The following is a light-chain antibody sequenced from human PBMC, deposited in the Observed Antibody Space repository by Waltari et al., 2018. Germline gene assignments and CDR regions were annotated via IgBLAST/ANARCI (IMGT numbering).Light chain of an antibody. CDR3: SSFTRTNSWV. CDR1: SRDVGGYND. J-gene: IGLJ3*02. CDR2: DVN. V-gene: IGLV2-14*03. Sequence: HSALAQPAPVSGSPGRSITISCTGTSRDVGGYNDVSWYQQHRGKAPRLMIYDVNNRPSGVSNRFSGYKSGNTASLTTPGLQAEDEADYYCSSFTRTNSWVFGGGTKLTVL.